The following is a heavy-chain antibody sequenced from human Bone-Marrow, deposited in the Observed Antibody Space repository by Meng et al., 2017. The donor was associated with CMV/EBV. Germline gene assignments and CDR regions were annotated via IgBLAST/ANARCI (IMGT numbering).Heavy chain of an antibody. V-gene: IGHV4-30-4*08. Sequence: SGPTLVKPTETLTLTCTFSGFSLNSSGVSVGWIRQPPGKGLEWIGYIYYSGSTYYNPSLKSRVTISVDTSKNQFSLKLSSVTAADTAVYYCARGALGYCSGGSCYYFDYWGQGTLVTVSS. J-gene: IGHJ4*02. CDR2: IYYSGST. CDR3: ARGALGYCSGGSCYYFDY. CDR1: GFSLNSSGVS. D-gene: IGHD2-15*01.